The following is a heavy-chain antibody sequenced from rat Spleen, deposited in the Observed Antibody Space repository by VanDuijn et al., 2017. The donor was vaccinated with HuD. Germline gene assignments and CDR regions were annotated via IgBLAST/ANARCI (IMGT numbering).Heavy chain of an antibody. CDR1: GFSLTKYS. CDR2: MWYDGDT. Sequence: QVQLKESGPGLVQPSETLSLTCTVSGFSLTKYSVSWVRQPSGKGPEWMAKMWYDGDTAYNSLLKSRLSISRDTSKSQVFLKMNSLQTEDTATYYCARDSYNNYGFDYWGQGVMVTVSS. V-gene: IGHV2-34*01. J-gene: IGHJ2*01. CDR3: ARDSYNNYGFDY. D-gene: IGHD1-10*01.